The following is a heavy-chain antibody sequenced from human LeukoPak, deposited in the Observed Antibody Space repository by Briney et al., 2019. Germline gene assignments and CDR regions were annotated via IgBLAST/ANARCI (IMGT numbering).Heavy chain of an antibody. CDR2: IIPILGIA. CDR3: AEGIAVALAFDI. V-gene: IGHV1-69*02. Sequence: SVKVSCKASGGTFSSYTISWVRQAPGQGLEWMGRIIPILGIANYAQKFQGRVTITEDKSTSTAYMELSSLRSEDTAVYYCAEGIAVALAFDIWGQGTMVTVSS. D-gene: IGHD6-19*01. CDR1: GGTFSSYT. J-gene: IGHJ3*02.